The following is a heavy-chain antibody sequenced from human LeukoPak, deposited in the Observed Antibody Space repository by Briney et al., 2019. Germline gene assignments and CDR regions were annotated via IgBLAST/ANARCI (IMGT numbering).Heavy chain of an antibody. CDR1: GYTFTSYG. CDR3: AKDQRDKGVSGYYQTDAFDI. CDR2: ISAYNGNT. D-gene: IGHD3-22*01. Sequence: ASVKVSCKASGYTFTSYGISWVRQAPGQGLEWMGWISAYNGNTNYAQKLLGRVTMTTDTSTSTAYMELRSLRSDDTAVYYCAKDQRDKGVSGYYQTDAFDIWGQGTMVTVSS. J-gene: IGHJ3*02. V-gene: IGHV1-18*01.